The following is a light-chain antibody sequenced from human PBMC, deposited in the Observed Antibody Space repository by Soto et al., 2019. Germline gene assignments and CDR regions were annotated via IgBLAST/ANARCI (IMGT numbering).Light chain of an antibody. CDR1: QSVSSN. J-gene: IGKJ1*01. V-gene: IGKV3-15*01. Sequence: EIVMTQSPATLSVSPGERATLSCRASQSVSSNLAWYQQKPVQAPRLLIYGASTRATGIPARFSGSGSGTEFTLTISSLQSEDFSVYYCQQYNNWPPWTFRQGTKVEIK. CDR3: QQYNNWPPWT. CDR2: GAS.